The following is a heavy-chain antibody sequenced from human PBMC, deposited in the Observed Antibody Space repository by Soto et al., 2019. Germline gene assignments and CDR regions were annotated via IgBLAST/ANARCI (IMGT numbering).Heavy chain of an antibody. CDR2: IYFSGRT. J-gene: IGHJ6*02. V-gene: IGHV4-61*01. D-gene: IGHD2-15*01. CDR1: GGSVSGGSYY. Sequence: PSETLSLTCTVSGGSVSGGSYYWNWIRQPPGKGLEWIGYIYFSGRTNYNPSLKSRVTISIDTSKNQFSLKLTSATAADTAVYYCARDCGYGYGMDVWGQGTTVTVSS. CDR3: ARDCGYGYGMDV.